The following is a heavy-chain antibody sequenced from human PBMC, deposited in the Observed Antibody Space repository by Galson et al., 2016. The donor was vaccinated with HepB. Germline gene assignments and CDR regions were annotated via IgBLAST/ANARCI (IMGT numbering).Heavy chain of an antibody. CDR3: ARDDSGGWYGFHYGLDV. CDR2: IYYTGRT. Sequence: ETLSLTCTVSGASISGYYLTWLRQPPGKGLAWIGHIYYTGRTNYNPSLKSRVTIPVDTSKNQFSLKVSSVTAADTAVYYCARDDSGGWYGFHYGLDVWGQGTTVTVSS. V-gene: IGHV4-59*01. J-gene: IGHJ6*02. CDR1: GASISGYY. D-gene: IGHD6-19*01.